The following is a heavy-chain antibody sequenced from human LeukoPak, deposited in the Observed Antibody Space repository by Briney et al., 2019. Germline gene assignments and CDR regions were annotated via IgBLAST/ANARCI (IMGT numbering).Heavy chain of an antibody. J-gene: IGHJ3*02. D-gene: IGHD2-21*02. V-gene: IGHV1-8*03. CDR1: GYTFTSYD. CDR3: AKPRTAGPSPRTDAFDI. CDR2: MNPNSGNT. Sequence: EASVKVSCKASGYTFTSYDINWVRQATGQGLEWMGWMNPNSGNTGYAQKFQGRVTITRNTSISTAYMELSSLRAEDTAVYYCAKPRTAGPSPRTDAFDIWGQGTMVTVSS.